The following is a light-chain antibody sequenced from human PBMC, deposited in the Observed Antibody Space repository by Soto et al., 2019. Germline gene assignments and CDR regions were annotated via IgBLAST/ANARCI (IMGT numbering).Light chain of an antibody. CDR3: QKYNSVPRT. CDR2: AAS. CDR1: QAISNY. J-gene: IGKJ4*01. V-gene: IGKV1-27*01. Sequence: DIQMTQSPSSLSASVGDRVTITCRASQAISNYLAWYQQKPGKAPTLLIHAASTLQSGVSSRFSGSGSGTDFTLTIGSLQPEDVATYYCQKYNSVPRTVGGGTKVDIK.